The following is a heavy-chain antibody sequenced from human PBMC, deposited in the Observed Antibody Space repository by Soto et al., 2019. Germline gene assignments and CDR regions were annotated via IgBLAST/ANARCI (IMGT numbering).Heavy chain of an antibody. D-gene: IGHD2-2*01. CDR1: GGNISSSSYY. V-gene: IGHV4-39*01. J-gene: IGHJ6*03. Sequence: SETLSLTCTVSGGNISSSSYYWGRIRKPPGKGLEWIGSIYYSGSTYYNPSLKSRVTISVDTSKNQFSLKLSSVTAADTAVYYCARKKEYPDYYMDVWGKGTTVTVSS. CDR2: IYYSGST. CDR3: ARKKEYPDYYMDV.